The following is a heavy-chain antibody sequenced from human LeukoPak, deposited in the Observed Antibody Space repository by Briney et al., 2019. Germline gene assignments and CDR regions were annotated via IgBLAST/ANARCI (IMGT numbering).Heavy chain of an antibody. CDR1: GGTFSSYA. Sequence: ASVKVPCKSSGGTFSSYAVSWVRHAPGQGLEWVGGVISPSGATNSAQKFHGRVTIIADESTGIAYMELRGLRSEDTAVYYCARPYYYGSGSFDYWGQGTLVTVSS. CDR2: VISPSGAT. V-gene: IGHV1-69*13. CDR3: ARPYYYGSGSFDY. J-gene: IGHJ4*02. D-gene: IGHD3-10*01.